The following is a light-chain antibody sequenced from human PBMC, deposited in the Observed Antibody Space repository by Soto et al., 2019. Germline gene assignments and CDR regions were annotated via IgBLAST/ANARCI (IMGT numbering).Light chain of an antibody. Sequence: QPVLTQSPSASASLGASVKLTCTLSSGHSNYAIAWHQQQPEKGPRYLMKLNSDGSHNKGDGIPDRFSGSSSGTERYLTISSLQSEDEADCYCQTWGTGIVVFGGGTKLTVL. J-gene: IGLJ2*01. CDR2: LNSDGSH. V-gene: IGLV4-69*01. CDR1: SGHSNYA. CDR3: QTWGTGIVV.